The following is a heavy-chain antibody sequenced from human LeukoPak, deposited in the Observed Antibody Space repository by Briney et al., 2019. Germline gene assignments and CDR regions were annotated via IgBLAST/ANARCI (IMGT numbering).Heavy chain of an antibody. D-gene: IGHD2-2*01. J-gene: IGHJ6*03. Sequence: GESLKISCKGSGYSFTSFWIAWVRQMPGKGLEWMGIIYPGDSDTRYSPSFQGQVTVSADKSISTAYLQWSSLKASDTAMYYCARLPSTNYYYYMDVWGKGTTVTISS. CDR3: ARLPSTNYYYYMDV. CDR2: IYPGDSDT. V-gene: IGHV5-51*01. CDR1: GYSFTSFW.